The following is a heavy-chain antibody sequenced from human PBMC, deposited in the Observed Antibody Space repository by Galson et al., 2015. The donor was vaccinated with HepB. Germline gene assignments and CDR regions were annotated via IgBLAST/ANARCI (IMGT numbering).Heavy chain of an antibody. CDR3: AKDQAAVADIFDY. Sequence: SLRLSCAASGFTFSSYGMHWVRQAPGKGLEWVAFIRYDGSNKYYADSVKGRFTISGDNSKNTLYLQMNSLRAEDTAVYYCAKDQAAVADIFDYWGQGTLVTVSS. D-gene: IGHD6-19*01. V-gene: IGHV3-30*02. J-gene: IGHJ4*02. CDR1: GFTFSSYG. CDR2: IRYDGSNK.